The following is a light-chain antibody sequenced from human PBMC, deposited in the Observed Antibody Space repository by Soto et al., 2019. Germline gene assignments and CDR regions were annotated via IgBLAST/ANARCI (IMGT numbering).Light chain of an antibody. CDR3: QQYVSSVT. V-gene: IGKV3-20*01. J-gene: IGKJ1*01. Sequence: PGERVTLSCRASQSVSSSYLTWYQKKPGQAPRLLIYGASKRATGIPDRFSGSGSGTDFTLTISRLEPEDFAVYYCQQYVSSVTFGQGTKVEIK. CDR1: QSVSSSY. CDR2: GAS.